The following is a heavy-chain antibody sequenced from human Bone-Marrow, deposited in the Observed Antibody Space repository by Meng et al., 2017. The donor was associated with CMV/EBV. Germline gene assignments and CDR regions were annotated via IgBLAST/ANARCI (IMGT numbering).Heavy chain of an antibody. CDR2: IRSKANSYAT. J-gene: IGHJ3*02. Sequence: GESLKISCAASGFTFSSYWMSWVRQAPGKGLEWVGRIRSKANSYATAYAASVKGRFTISRDDSKNTAYLQMNSLKTEDTAVYYCTRHSYYDILTGSSDAFDIWGQGTMVTVSS. CDR3: TRHSYYDILTGSSDAFDI. D-gene: IGHD3-9*01. V-gene: IGHV3-73*01. CDR1: GFTFSSYW.